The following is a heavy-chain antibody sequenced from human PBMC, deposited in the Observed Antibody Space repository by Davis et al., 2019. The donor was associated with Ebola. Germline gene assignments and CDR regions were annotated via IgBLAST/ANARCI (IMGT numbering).Heavy chain of an antibody. CDR1: GYSIISSSSY. CDR3: ARQGWSGYSLRHWLDP. CDR2: IYYSGIT. V-gene: IGHV4-39*01. J-gene: IGHJ5*02. D-gene: IGHD3-3*01. Sequence: SETLSLTCTVSGYSIISSSSYWGWIRQPPRKGLEWIGSIYYSGITYYNPSLKSRVTISVDTSKNQFSLKLRSVTAADTAVYYCARQGWSGYSLRHWLDPWGRGTLVTVSS.